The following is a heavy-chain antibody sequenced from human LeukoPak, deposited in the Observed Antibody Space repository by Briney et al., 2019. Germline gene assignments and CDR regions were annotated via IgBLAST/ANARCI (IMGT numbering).Heavy chain of an antibody. CDR1: GFPFSSYW. CDR3: SRSQFDY. Sequence: GGSLRLSCEPSGFPFSSYWMLWVRQAPGKGLVWVSRISGDGTIKTYADFVRGRFTISRDNTKNILYLQMNSLKVDDTATYFCSRSQFDYWGQGVLSPSPQ. CDR2: ISGDGTIK. V-gene: IGHV3-74*03. J-gene: IGHJ4*02.